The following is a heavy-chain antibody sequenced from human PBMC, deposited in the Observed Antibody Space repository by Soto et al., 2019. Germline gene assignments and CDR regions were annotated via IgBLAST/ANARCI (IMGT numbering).Heavy chain of an antibody. CDR1: GFTFSSYG. CDR2: IWYDGSNK. Sequence: PGGSLRLSCAASGFTFSSYGMHWVRQAPGKGLEWVAVIWYDGSNKYYADSVKGRFTISRDNSKNTLYLQMNSLRAEDTAVYYCARNIYCSSTSCYYYYGMDVWGQGTTVTVSS. CDR3: ARNIYCSSTSCYYYYGMDV. D-gene: IGHD2-2*01. V-gene: IGHV3-33*01. J-gene: IGHJ6*02.